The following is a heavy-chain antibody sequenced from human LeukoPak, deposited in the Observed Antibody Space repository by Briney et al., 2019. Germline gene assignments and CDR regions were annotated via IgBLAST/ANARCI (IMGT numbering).Heavy chain of an antibody. CDR1: GGSISTYY. V-gene: IGHV4-59*08. J-gene: IGHJ4*03. CDR3: ARHRGSYYGFGY. CDR2: INYSGNT. Sequence: SETLSLTCTVSGGSISTYYWSWIRQPPGKGLEWIGYINYSGNTKYNPSLKGRLTISVDTSKNQFSLKLRSVTAADTAVYYCARHRGSYYGFGYWGQGTLGNGSS. D-gene: IGHD1-26*01.